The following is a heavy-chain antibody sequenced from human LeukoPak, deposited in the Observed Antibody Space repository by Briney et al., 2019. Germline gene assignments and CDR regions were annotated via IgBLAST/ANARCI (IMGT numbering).Heavy chain of an antibody. CDR1: GGSISSGDHY. CDR3: ARVTAVAGTAVDY. J-gene: IGHJ4*02. CDR2: IYHSGST. D-gene: IGHD6-19*01. V-gene: IGHV4-30-4*08. Sequence: SQTLSLTCTVSGGSISSGDHYWRWLRQPPGTGLEWIGYIYHSGSTYHNPSLRSRVTISIDTSKNQFSLRLSSVTAADTAFYYCARVTAVAGTAVDYWGQGTLVTVSS.